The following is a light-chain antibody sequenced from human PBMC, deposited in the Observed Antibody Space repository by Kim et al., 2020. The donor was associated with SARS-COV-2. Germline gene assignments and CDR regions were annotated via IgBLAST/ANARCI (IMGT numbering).Light chain of an antibody. CDR3: QAWDSRTLI. J-gene: IGLJ2*01. CDR2: EGT. V-gene: IGLV3-1*01. CDR1: KLGDKY. Sequence: SYELTQPPSVSVSPGQTASITCSGDKLGDKYACWYQQKPGQSPVLVIYEGTERPSGIPERFSGSKSGATATLTISGTQAMDEADYYCQAWDSRTLIFGGGTQLTVL.